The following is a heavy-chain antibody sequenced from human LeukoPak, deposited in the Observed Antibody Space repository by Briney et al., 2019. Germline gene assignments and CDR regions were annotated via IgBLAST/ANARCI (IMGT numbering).Heavy chain of an antibody. V-gene: IGHV3-30*18. CDR3: AKAIFLVDYYDSSGQGPFDY. D-gene: IGHD3-22*01. Sequence: PGRSLRLSCAASGFTFSSYGMHWVRQAPGKGLEWVAVISYDGSNKYYAGSVKGRFTISRDNSKNTLYLQMNSLRAEDTAVYYCAKAIFLVDYYDSSGQGPFDYWGQGTLVTVSS. J-gene: IGHJ4*02. CDR1: GFTFSSYG. CDR2: ISYDGSNK.